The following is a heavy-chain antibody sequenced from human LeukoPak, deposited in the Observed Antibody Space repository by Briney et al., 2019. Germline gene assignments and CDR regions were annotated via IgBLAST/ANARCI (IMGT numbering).Heavy chain of an antibody. D-gene: IGHD1-26*01. V-gene: IGHV3-23*01. J-gene: IGHJ3*01. Sequence: GGSLRLSCVGCGLSIGNYAMTWVRQAPGKGLEWVSSITVNGGTTKYADSVRGRFTVPRDNSRNTVFLQMDSLRAEDTAVYYCSNDPSGAYIGAFDGWGQGTMVTVSS. CDR3: SNDPSGAYIGAFDG. CDR2: ITVNGGTT. CDR1: GLSIGNYA.